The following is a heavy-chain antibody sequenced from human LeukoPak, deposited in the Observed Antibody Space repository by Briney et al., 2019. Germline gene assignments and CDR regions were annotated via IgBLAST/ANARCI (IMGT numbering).Heavy chain of an antibody. D-gene: IGHD1-26*01. CDR1: GGSFSGYY. Sequence: SETLSLTCAVYGGSFSGYYWSWIRQPPGKGLEWIGYIYYSGSTNYNPSLKSRVTISVDTSKNQFSLKLSSVTAADTAVYYCARVGATIDYWGQGTLVTVSS. V-gene: IGHV4-59*01. CDR3: ARVGATIDY. J-gene: IGHJ4*02. CDR2: IYYSGST.